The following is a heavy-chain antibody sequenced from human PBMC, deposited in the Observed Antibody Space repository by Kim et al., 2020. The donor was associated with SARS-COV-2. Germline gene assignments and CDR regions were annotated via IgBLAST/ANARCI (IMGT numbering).Heavy chain of an antibody. J-gene: IGHJ4*02. D-gene: IGHD2-15*01. CDR2: FKPKSGGT. V-gene: IGHV1-2*02. CDR3: AREGVEKGFDY. CDR1: GYTFTGYY. Sequence: ASVKVSCKASGYTFTGYYMHWVRQAPGQGLEWMGWFKPKSGGTRYAQKFQGRVTMTSDTSISTAYMELSLVISDDTAVYYCAREGVEKGFDYWGQGTLVTVSS.